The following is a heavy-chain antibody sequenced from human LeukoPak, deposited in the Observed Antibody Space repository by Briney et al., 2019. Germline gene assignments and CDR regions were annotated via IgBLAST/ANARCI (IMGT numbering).Heavy chain of an antibody. CDR3: AREYGDYNLNI. CDR1: GFTVSSNY. J-gene: IGHJ4*02. D-gene: IGHD4-17*01. V-gene: IGHV3-53*01. Sequence: GGSLRFSCAASGFTVSSNYMSWVRQAPGKGLEWVSVIYSGGSTYYADSVKGRFTISRDNSKNTLYLQMNSLRAEDTAVYYCAREYGDYNLNIWGQGTLVTVSS. CDR2: IYSGGST.